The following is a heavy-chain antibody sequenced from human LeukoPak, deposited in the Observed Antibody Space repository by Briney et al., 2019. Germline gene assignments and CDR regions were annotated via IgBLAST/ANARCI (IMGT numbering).Heavy chain of an antibody. Sequence: ASVKVSCKVSGYTLTELSMHWVRQAPGKGLEWLGGFAPEDGETICAQKFQGRVTMTEDTSTDTAYMELSSLRSEDTAVYYCATVESGSYFDVYWFDPWGQGTLVTVSS. V-gene: IGHV1-24*01. CDR3: ATVESGSYFDVYWFDP. CDR1: GYTLTELS. J-gene: IGHJ5*02. D-gene: IGHD1-26*01. CDR2: FAPEDGET.